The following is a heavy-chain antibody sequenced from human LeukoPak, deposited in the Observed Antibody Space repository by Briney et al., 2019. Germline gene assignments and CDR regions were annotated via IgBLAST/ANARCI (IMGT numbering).Heavy chain of an antibody. CDR1: GFTFSRYG. V-gene: IGHV3-33*01. J-gene: IGHJ4*02. CDR3: ARAFAYSSPPY. Sequence: PGGSLRLSCAASGFTFSRYGMHWVRQAPGKGLEWVAVIWYDATDQYYADSVKGRFTISRDNSKNTLYLQMNSLRAEGTAVYYCARAFAYSSPPYWGQGTLVTVSS. D-gene: IGHD6-13*01. CDR2: IWYDATDQ.